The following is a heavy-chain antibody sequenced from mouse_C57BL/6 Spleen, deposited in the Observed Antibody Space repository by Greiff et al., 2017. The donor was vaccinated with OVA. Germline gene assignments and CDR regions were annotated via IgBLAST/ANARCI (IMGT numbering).Heavy chain of an antibody. CDR3: ARYYYGSTFDY. Sequence: QVQLQQPGAELVKPGASVKLSCKASGYTFTSYWMQWVKQRPGQGLEWIGEIDPSDSYTNYNQKFKGKATLTVDTSSSTAYMQLSSLTSEDSAVDYCARYYYGSTFDYWGQGTTLTVSS. CDR2: IDPSDSYT. J-gene: IGHJ2*01. V-gene: IGHV1-50*01. CDR1: GYTFTSYW. D-gene: IGHD1-1*01.